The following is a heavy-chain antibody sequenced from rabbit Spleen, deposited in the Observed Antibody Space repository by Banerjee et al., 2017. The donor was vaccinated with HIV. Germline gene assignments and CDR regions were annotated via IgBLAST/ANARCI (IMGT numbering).Heavy chain of an antibody. CDR3: ARDLAGGIGWNFNL. V-gene: IGHV1S45*01. CDR2: INAITGKA. J-gene: IGHJ4*01. CDR1: GFSFSNKAV. Sequence: QEQLVESGGGLVKPEGSLQLSCTASGFSFSNKAVMCWVRQAPGKGLEWIACINAITGKAVYASWAKGRFTISRTSSTTVTLRMTSLTAADTATYFCARDLAGGIGWNFNLWGPGTLVTVS. D-gene: IGHD4-2*01.